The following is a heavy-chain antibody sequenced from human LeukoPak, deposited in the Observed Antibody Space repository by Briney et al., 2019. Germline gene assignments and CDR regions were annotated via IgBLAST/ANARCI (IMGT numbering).Heavy chain of an antibody. CDR1: SGSISSGSYY. CDR3: ARAPKRITMIVATYFDY. D-gene: IGHD3-22*01. Sequence: SETLSLACTVSSGSISSGSYYWSWIRQPAGKGLEWIGRIYTSGSTNYNPPLKSRVTISVDTSKNQFSLKLSSVTAADTAVYYCARAPKRITMIVATYFDYWGQGTLVTVSS. J-gene: IGHJ4*02. CDR2: IYTSGST. V-gene: IGHV4-61*02.